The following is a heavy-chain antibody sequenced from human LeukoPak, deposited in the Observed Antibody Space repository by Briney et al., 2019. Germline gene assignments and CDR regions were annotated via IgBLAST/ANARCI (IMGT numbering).Heavy chain of an antibody. J-gene: IGHJ4*02. D-gene: IGHD6-13*01. CDR3: TRGKGAAGTSDY. V-gene: IGHV3-49*04. CDR1: GFTFGDCG. CDR2: IRSKAYGGTT. Sequence: GRSLRLSCTASGFTFGDCGMGWVRQAPGTGLEWVGFIRSKAYGGTTEYAASVKGRFTISRDDSKSIAYLQMNSLKTEDTAVYYCTRGKGAAGTSDYWGQGTLVTVSS.